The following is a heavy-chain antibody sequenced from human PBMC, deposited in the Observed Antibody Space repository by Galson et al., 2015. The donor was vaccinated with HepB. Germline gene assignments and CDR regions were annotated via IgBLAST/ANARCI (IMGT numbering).Heavy chain of an antibody. CDR3: ARDKGGISLDY. V-gene: IGHV3-33*08. CDR1: GFTFSNAW. Sequence: SLRLSCAASGFTFSNAWMNWVRQAPGKGLEWVAVIWYDGSNKYYADSVKGRFTISRDNSKNTLYLQMNSLRAEDTAVYYCARDKGGISLDYWGQGTLVTVSS. J-gene: IGHJ4*02. CDR2: IWYDGSNK. D-gene: IGHD3-16*01.